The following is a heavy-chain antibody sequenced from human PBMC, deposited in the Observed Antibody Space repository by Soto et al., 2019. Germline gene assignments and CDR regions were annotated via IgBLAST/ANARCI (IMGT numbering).Heavy chain of an antibody. D-gene: IGHD3-3*01. CDR1: GGSISSGGYY. CDR3: ARDQGFTIFGVARYNWFDP. CDR2: IYYSGST. V-gene: IGHV4-31*03. J-gene: IGHJ5*02. Sequence: PSETLSLTCTVSGGSISSGGYYWSWIRQHPGKGLEWIGYIYYSGSTYYNPSLKSRVTISVDTSKNQFSLKLSSVTAADTAVYYCARDQGFTIFGVARYNWFDPWGQGTLVTVS.